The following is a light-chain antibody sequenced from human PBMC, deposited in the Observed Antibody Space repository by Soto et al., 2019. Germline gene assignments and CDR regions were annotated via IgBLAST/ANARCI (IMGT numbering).Light chain of an antibody. Sequence: QSVLTQPPSASGTPGQRVTISCSGSSSNIGSNTVNWYQLLPGTAPKLLIYSNNQRPSGVPDRFSGSKSGTSASLAISGLQSEDEADYYCAAWDDSLNAVVFGGGTKLTVL. J-gene: IGLJ2*01. V-gene: IGLV1-44*01. CDR3: AAWDDSLNAVV. CDR2: SNN. CDR1: SSNIGSNT.